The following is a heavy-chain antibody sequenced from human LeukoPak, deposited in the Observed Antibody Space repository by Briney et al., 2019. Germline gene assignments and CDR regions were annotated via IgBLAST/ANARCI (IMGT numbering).Heavy chain of an antibody. D-gene: IGHD3-10*01. J-gene: IGHJ4*02. Sequence: ETLSLTCAVSGGSISSSNWWSWVRQPPGKGLEWVSTISGSGGSTYYADSVKGRFTISRDNSKNTLYLQMNSLRTDDTAVYFCAKNSVLRGIYYFDQWGQGTLVTVSS. V-gene: IGHV3-23*01. CDR1: GGSISSSN. CDR3: AKNSVLRGIYYFDQ. CDR2: ISGSGGST.